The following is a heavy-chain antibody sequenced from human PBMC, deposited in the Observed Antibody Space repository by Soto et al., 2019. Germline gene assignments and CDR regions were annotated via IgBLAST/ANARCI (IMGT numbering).Heavy chain of an antibody. Sequence: GGSLRLSCAASGFTFDDYTMHWVRQAPGKGLEWVSLISWDGGSTYYADSVKGRFTISRDNSKNSLYLQMNSLRTEDTALYYCAKDYGYCSGGSCYRGVDYYYYYGMDVWGQGTTVTVSS. V-gene: IGHV3-43*01. J-gene: IGHJ6*02. CDR1: GFTFDDYT. CDR3: AKDYGYCSGGSCYRGVDYYYYYGMDV. CDR2: ISWDGGST. D-gene: IGHD2-15*01.